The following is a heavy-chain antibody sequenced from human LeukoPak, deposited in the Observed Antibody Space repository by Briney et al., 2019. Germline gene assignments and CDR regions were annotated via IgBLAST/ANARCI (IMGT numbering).Heavy chain of an antibody. J-gene: IGHJ4*02. CDR1: GFTFSDYY. V-gene: IGHV3-33*08. Sequence: PGGSLRLSCAASGFTFSDYYMGWIRQAPGKGLEWVAVIWYDGSNKYYADSVKGRFTISRDNSKNTLYLQMNSLRAEDTAVYYCARGVYYDSSGYYPYWGQGTLVTVSS. CDR3: ARGVYYDSSGYYPY. D-gene: IGHD3-22*01. CDR2: IWYDGSNK.